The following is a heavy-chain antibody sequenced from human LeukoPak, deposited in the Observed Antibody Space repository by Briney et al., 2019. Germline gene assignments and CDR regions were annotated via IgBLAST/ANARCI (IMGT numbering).Heavy chain of an antibody. CDR2: INPHTGDT. V-gene: IGHV1-2*02. CDR1: GYTFTAYF. D-gene: IGHD3-10*01. CDR3: ARDRGSPWYFDY. Sequence: ASVKVSCKTSGYTFTAYFMHWVRQAPGQGLEWMGYINPHTGDTKYAQRFQGRVTMTRDTSISTAYMGLSDLRSDDTAVYYCARDRGSPWYFDYWGQGTLVTVSS. J-gene: IGHJ4*02.